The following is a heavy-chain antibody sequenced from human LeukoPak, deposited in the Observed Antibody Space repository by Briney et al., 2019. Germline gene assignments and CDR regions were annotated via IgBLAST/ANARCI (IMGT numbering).Heavy chain of an antibody. D-gene: IGHD3-22*01. CDR2: ISGDNGNT. CDR3: ARDCDRSGYYCY. CDR1: GYTFTSYG. Sequence: ASVKVSCKASGYTFTSYGISWLRQAPGQGLEWMGWISGDNGNTNYAQKLQGRVTMTTDTSTSTAYMELRSLTSDDTAVYYCARDCDRSGYYCYWSQGTLVTVSS. J-gene: IGHJ4*02. V-gene: IGHV1-18*01.